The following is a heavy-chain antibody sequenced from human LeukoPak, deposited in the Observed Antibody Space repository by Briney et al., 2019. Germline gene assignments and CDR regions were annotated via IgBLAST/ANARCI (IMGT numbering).Heavy chain of an antibody. V-gene: IGHV4-59*01. D-gene: IGHD3-22*01. CDR2: IYYSGST. CDR3: ARDLSSGRYNWFDP. CDR1: GGSFSSYY. Sequence: PSESLSLTCTASGGSFSSYYWSWIRQPPGKGLEWVGYIYYSGSTNYNPSLKSRVTISVDPSKNQFSLKLSSVTAADTAVYYCARDLSSGRYNWFDPWGQGTLVTVSS. J-gene: IGHJ5*02.